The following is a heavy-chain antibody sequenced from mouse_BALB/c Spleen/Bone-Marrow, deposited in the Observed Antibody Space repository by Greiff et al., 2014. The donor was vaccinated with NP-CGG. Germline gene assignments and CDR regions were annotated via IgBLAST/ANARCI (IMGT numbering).Heavy chain of an antibody. CDR3: AREGDGAY. CDR2: ISDGGSYT. D-gene: IGHD3-3*01. J-gene: IGHJ3*01. Sequence: EVKLVESGGDLVKPGGSLKLSCAASGFTFSDYYMYWVRQTPEKRLEWVATISDGGSYTYYPDSVKGRFTISRDNAKNNLYLQMSSLKSEDTAMYYCAREGDGAYWGQGTLVTVSA. V-gene: IGHV5-4*02. CDR1: GFTFSDYY.